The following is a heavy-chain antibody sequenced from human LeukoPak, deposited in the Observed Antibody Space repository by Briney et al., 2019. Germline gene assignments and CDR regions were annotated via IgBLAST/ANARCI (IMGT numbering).Heavy chain of an antibody. CDR3: ARALPAAGTWTWFDP. Sequence: SGGSLRLSCAASGFIVGHTYMSWFRQAPGKGLEWVSIIYSGGVYSDGTTHYADSVKGRFTISRDSSKNTLYLQMNSLRVEDTAVYYCARALPAAGTWTWFDPWGQGTLVTVSS. V-gene: IGHV3-53*01. CDR2: IYSGGVYSDGTT. J-gene: IGHJ5*02. CDR1: GFIVGHTY. D-gene: IGHD6-13*01.